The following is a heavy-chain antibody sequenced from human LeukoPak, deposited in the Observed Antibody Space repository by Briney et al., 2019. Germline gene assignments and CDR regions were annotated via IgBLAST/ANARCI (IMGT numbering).Heavy chain of an antibody. CDR1: VFTFSSYS. CDR2: ISSSSSYI. D-gene: IGHD2-8*01. V-gene: IGHV3-21*01. Sequence: GGSLRLSRAASVFTFSSYSMKWVRQAPGKGREWVSSISSSSSYIYYTDSLKARFTISRDNAKNSLYLQMSSLRAEDTAVYYCARGSSMDAMLRINWFDPWGAGTPVTVSS. J-gene: IGHJ5*02. CDR3: ARGSSMDAMLRINWFDP.